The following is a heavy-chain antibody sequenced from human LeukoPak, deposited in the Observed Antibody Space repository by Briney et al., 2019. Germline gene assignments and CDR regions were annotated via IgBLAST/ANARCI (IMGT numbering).Heavy chain of an antibody. D-gene: IGHD1-1*01. CDR1: GYTFTSYG. Sequence: ASVKVSCKASGYTFTSYGISWARQAPGQGLEWMGWISAYNGNTNYAQKVQGRVTMTTDTSTSTAYMEVRSLRSDDTAVYYCARDRAGTTRGWFDPWGQGTLVTVSS. CDR2: ISAYNGNT. J-gene: IGHJ5*02. CDR3: ARDRAGTTRGWFDP. V-gene: IGHV1-18*01.